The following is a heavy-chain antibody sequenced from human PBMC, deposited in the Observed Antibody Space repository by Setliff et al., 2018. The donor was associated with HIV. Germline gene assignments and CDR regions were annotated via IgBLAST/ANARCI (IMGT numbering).Heavy chain of an antibody. J-gene: IGHJ3*01. CDR2: MMTIFSTT. Sequence: GASVKVSCKASGYSFTAYGISWVRQAPGQGLEWMGGMMTIFSTTNYARKFQGRVTITTDESTGTAYMELSNLRSEDTAVYYCATEGAGGSYQRASALDVWGQGTMVTVAS. CDR1: GYSFTAYG. D-gene: IGHD1-26*01. V-gene: IGHV1-69*05. CDR3: ATEGAGGSYQRASALDV.